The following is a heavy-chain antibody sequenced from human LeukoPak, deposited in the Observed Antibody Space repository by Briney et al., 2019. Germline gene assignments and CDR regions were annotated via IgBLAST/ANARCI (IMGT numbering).Heavy chain of an antibody. CDR1: GGPFSGYY. CDR3: ACRDYSNYDDY. D-gene: IGHD4-4*01. J-gene: IGHJ4*02. CDR2: INHSGST. Sequence: SETLSLTRAVYGGPFSGYYWSWIRQPPGKGLEWIGEINHSGSTNYNPSLKSRVTISVDTSKNQFSLKLSSVTAADTAVYYCACRDYSNYDDYWGQGTLVTVSS. V-gene: IGHV4-34*01.